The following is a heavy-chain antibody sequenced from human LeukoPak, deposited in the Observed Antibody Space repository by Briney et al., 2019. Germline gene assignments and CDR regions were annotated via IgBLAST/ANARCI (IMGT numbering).Heavy chain of an antibody. Sequence: ASVKVSCKASGYTFTSYAMHWVRQAPGQRLEWMGWINAGNGNTKYSQKFQGRVTITRDTSASTAYMELSSLRSEDTAVYYCARGPNILLWFGEYEGYFDYWGQGTLVTVSS. CDR2: INAGNGNT. CDR3: ARGPNILLWFGEYEGYFDY. V-gene: IGHV1-3*01. CDR1: GYTFTSYA. D-gene: IGHD3-10*01. J-gene: IGHJ4*02.